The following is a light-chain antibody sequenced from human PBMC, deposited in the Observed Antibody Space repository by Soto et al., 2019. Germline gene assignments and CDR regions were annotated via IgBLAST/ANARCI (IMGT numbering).Light chain of an antibody. CDR1: SSSIGAGFD. Sequence: VVTQPPSVSGAPGQRLTISCAGTSSSIGAGFDVHWYQQLPGTAPKLLIYANDDRPSGVPDRFSGSTSGTSASLAITGLQAEDAADYYCPSYDNSLLAYVFGGGTKLTVL. CDR3: PSYDNSLLAYV. V-gene: IGLV1-40*01. CDR2: AND. J-gene: IGLJ2*01.